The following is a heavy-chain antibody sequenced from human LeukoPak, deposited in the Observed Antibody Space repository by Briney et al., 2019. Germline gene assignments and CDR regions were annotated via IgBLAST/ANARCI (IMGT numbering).Heavy chain of an antibody. J-gene: IGHJ4*02. Sequence: SETLSLTCSVSGGSISGGSHHWGWLRQSPGKGVEWIGSLYLSRTTYYNPSLNSRVTISVDTSKNQFSLQLNSATAADTAVYYCVRHDGRGGATLGSLDSWGQGSLVTVSS. CDR2: LYLSRTT. D-gene: IGHD4/OR15-4a*01. CDR1: GGSISGGSHH. V-gene: IGHV4-39*01. CDR3: VRHDGRGGATLGSLDS.